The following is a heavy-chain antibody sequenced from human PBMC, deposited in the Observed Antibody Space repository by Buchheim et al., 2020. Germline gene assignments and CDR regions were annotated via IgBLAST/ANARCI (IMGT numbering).Heavy chain of an antibody. CDR3: TRSMAVAGYSFYYYGMDV. D-gene: IGHD6-19*01. Sequence: EVQLLASGGDLVQPGGSLRLSCAGSGFTSINHALNWVRQAPGKGLEWVSSITGGGVTTYYADSVKGRFTISRDNSRSTLYLQMNSLRAEDTATYFCTRSMAVAGYSFYYYGMDVWGPGTT. CDR2: ITGGGVTT. CDR1: GFTSINHA. V-gene: IGHV3-23*01. J-gene: IGHJ6*02.